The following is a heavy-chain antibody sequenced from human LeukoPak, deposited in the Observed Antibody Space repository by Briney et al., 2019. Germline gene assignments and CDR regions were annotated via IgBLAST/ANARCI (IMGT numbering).Heavy chain of an antibody. CDR1: GYTFTSYD. Sequence: GASVTVSCKASGYTFTSYDINWGRQAAGQGLEGMGWMNPNSGNTGYAQKFQGRVTMTRNTSISTAYMELSSLRSEDTAVYYCARTGGSSSSVVYYYYYMDVWGKGTTVTVSS. CDR2: MNPNSGNT. V-gene: IGHV1-8*01. J-gene: IGHJ6*03. D-gene: IGHD6-6*01. CDR3: ARTGGSSSSVVYYYYYMDV.